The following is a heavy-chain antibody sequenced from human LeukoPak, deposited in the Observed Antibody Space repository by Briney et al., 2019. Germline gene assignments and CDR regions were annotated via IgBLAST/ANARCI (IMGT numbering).Heavy chain of an antibody. J-gene: IGHJ6*02. CDR1: GGSISSYY. CDR2: IYSSGST. D-gene: IGHD2-8*02. CDR3: ARESGLWPKYNYGMDV. V-gene: IGHV4-59*12. Sequence: PSETLSLTCTVSGGSISSYYWSWIRQPPGKGLEWIGYIYSSGSTNYNPSLKSRVTISVDTSKNQFSLKLSSLTAADTAVYYCARESGLWPKYNYGMDVWGQGTTVTVSS.